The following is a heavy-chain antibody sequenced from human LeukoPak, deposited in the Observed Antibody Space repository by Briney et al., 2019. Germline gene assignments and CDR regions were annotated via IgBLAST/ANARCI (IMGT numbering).Heavy chain of an antibody. CDR1: GFTFSYYS. CDR2: ISYDGSNK. V-gene: IGHV3-30*18. Sequence: GGSLRLSCAASGFTFSYYSMSWVRQAPGKGLEWVAVISYDGSNKYYADSVKGRFTISRDNSKNTLYLQMNSLRAEDTAVYYCAKEMTPTTGYYFDYWGQGTLVTVSS. J-gene: IGHJ4*02. CDR3: AKEMTPTTGYYFDY. D-gene: IGHD1-1*01.